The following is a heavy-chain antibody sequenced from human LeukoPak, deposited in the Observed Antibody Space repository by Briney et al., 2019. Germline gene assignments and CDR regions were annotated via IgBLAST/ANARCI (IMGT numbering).Heavy chain of an antibody. D-gene: IGHD6-6*01. CDR2: IIPIFGTA. V-gene: IGHV1-69*01. CDR3: ARHEYSSSLEFDY. CDR1: GGTFSSYA. Sequence: ASVKVSCKASGGTFSSYAISWVRQAPGQGLEWMGGIIPIFGTANYAQKFQGRVTITADESTSTAYMELSSLRSEDTAVYYCARHEYSSSLEFDYWGQGTLVTVSS. J-gene: IGHJ4*02.